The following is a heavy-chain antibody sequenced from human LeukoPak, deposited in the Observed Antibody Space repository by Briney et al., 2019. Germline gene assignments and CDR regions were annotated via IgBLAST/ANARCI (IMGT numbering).Heavy chain of an antibody. D-gene: IGHD1-26*01. CDR3: ARTASGSYNGYYYYYYMDV. Sequence: GESLKISCKGSGYSFATYWIGWVRQMPGKGLEWMGIIYPGDSDTRYSPSFQGQVTISADKSISTAYLQWSSLKASDTAMYYCARTASGSYNGYYYYYYMDVWGKGTTVTVSS. CDR1: GYSFATYW. V-gene: IGHV5-51*01. J-gene: IGHJ6*03. CDR2: IYPGDSDT.